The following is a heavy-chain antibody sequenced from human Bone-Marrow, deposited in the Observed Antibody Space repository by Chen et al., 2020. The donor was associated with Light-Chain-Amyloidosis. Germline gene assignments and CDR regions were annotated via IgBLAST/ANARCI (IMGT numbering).Heavy chain of an antibody. Sequence: EVHLVESGGGLVQPGGSLRLSCAASGFTFSHYAMSWVRQAPGKGLEWISAISGNGATTFYADSVKGRFTISKDNSKNTLNLQMNSLRAEDSAVYYCAKDALLSVSYRETTWGQGTLVTVST. J-gene: IGHJ5*02. CDR1: GFTFSHYA. CDR2: ISGNGATT. CDR3: AKDALLSVSYRETT. V-gene: IGHV3-23*04. D-gene: IGHD3-16*01.